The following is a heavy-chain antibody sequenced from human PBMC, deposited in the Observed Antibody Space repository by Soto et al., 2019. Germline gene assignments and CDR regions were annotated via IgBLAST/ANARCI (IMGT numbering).Heavy chain of an antibody. V-gene: IGHV3-15*07. J-gene: IGHJ4*02. Sequence: EVQLVESGGGLVKPGGSLRLSCAASGFTFSNAWMNWVRQATGKGLEWVGRIKGKTDGGTKDYAAPVKGRFTISRDDSKNTLYLQMNSLKTADTAVYYCTTLYDYVWGSSPPYYWGQGTMVTVSS. D-gene: IGHD3-16*01. CDR3: TTLYDYVWGSSPPYY. CDR2: IKGKTDGGTK. CDR1: GFTFSNAW.